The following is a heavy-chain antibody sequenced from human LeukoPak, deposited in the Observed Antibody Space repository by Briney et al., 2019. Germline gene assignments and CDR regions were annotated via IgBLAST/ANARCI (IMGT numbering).Heavy chain of an antibody. Sequence: GGSLRLSCAASGFTFRTYAMTWIRQAPGPGLEWVSGISGSGGSTYYADVVKGQFTISRDNSKNTLYLQMNSLRAEDTAVYYCAKDGAAVAGSTRWLEPWGQGTLVTVSS. CDR2: ISGSGGST. CDR3: AKDGAAVAGSTRWLEP. V-gene: IGHV3-23*01. D-gene: IGHD6-19*01. J-gene: IGHJ5*02. CDR1: GFTFRTYA.